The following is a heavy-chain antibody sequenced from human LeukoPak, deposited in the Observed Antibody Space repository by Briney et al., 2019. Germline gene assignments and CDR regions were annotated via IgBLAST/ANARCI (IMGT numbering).Heavy chain of an antibody. J-gene: IGHJ3*01. D-gene: IGHD5-24*01. CDR3: AKDIQLST. CDR2: IGASGEST. Sequence: PGGSLRLSCAAPGFTFSVAAMTWVRQAPGKGPEWVSLIGASGESTYYADSVKGRFTISRDNSKNTLSLQMNSLRVEDTAMYFCAKDIQLSTWGLGTMVTVSS. CDR1: GFTFSVAA. V-gene: IGHV3-23*01.